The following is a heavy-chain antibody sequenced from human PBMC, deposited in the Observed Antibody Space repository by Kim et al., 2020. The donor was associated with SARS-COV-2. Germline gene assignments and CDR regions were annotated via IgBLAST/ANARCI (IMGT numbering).Heavy chain of an antibody. D-gene: IGHD5-18*01. CDR3: ARDAPLYSYGYTNTGDYYYGMDV. J-gene: IGHJ6*02. CDR1: GFTFSSYW. CDR2: IKQDGSEK. Sequence: GGSLRLSCAASGFTFSSYWMSWVRQAPGKGLEWVANIKQDGSEKYYVDSVKGRFTISRDNAKNSLYLQMNSLRAEDTAVYYCARDAPLYSYGYTNTGDYYYGMDVWGQGTTVTVSS. V-gene: IGHV3-7*01.